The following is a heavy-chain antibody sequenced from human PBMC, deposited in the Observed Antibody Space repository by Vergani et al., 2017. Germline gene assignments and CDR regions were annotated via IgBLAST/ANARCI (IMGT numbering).Heavy chain of an antibody. D-gene: IGHD6-13*01. J-gene: IGHJ5*02. CDR1: GFTFSDYY. CDR3: ARANIAAAGTWFDP. CDR2: ISSSSSYT. V-gene: IGHV3-11*05. Sequence: QVQLVESGGGLVKPGGSLRLSCAASGFTFSDYYMSWVRQAPGKGLEWVSYISSSSSYTNYADSVKGRFTISRDNAKNSLYLQMNSLRDEDTAVYYCARANIAAAGTWFDPWGQGTLVTVSS.